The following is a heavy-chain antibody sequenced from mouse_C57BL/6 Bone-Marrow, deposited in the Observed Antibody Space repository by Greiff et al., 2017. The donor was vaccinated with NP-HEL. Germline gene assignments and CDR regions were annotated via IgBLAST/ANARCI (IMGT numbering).Heavy chain of an antibody. Sequence: VQLQQSGAELVKPGASVKLSCTASGFNIKDYYMHWVKQRTEQGLEWIGRIDPEDGETKYAEKFKGKDTITADTSTNTAYLQHSSQTSEDTAVYYCALYNNCDFDYWGQGTTVTVSS. V-gene: IGHV14-2*01. CDR2: IDPEDGET. J-gene: IGHJ2*01. CDR3: ALYNNCDFDY. D-gene: IGHD2-5*01. CDR1: GFNIKDYY.